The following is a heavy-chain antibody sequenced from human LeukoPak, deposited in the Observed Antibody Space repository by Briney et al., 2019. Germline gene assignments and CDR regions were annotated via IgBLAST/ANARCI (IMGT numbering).Heavy chain of an antibody. J-gene: IGHJ3*02. V-gene: IGHV1-69*06. CDR2: IIPIFGTA. CDR1: GGTFSKYA. CDR3: ASPVFDSSGYDYDSDAFVI. D-gene: IGHD3-22*01. Sequence: GAAVTVSCMASGGTFSKYAICWVRQAPGAGREWMGGIIPIFGTANYAQKFQGRVTINPDRSTSTASIEPSILRYDDTALYYCASPVFDSSGYDYDSDAFVICGQGTMVTVS.